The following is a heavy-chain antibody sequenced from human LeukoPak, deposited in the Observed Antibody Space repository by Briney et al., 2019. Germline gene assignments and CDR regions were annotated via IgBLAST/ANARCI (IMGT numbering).Heavy chain of an antibody. D-gene: IGHD6-19*01. CDR1: GFTFSSYA. Sequence: GGSLRLSCAASGFTFSSYAMHWVRQAPGKGLEWVAVISYDGSNKYYADSVKGRFTISRDNSKNTLYLQMNSLRAEDTAVYYCARVPHQWLLNDAFDIWGQGTMVTVSS. V-gene: IGHV3-30-3*01. J-gene: IGHJ3*02. CDR3: ARVPHQWLLNDAFDI. CDR2: ISYDGSNK.